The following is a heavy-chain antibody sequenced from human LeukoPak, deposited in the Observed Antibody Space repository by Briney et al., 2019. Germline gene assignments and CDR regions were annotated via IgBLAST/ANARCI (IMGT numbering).Heavy chain of an antibody. Sequence: GGTLRLSCAASGFPFSNYGMSWVRQAPGTGLEWVSSISGSGDITYYPDSVKGRFTVSRDNSKNTLFLEMNSLRVEDTAVYYCAKGRGFRVWDPWDNWGQGTLITVSS. V-gene: IGHV3-23*01. CDR2: ISGSGDIT. CDR3: AKGRGFRVWDPWDN. D-gene: IGHD3-16*01. CDR1: GFPFSNYG. J-gene: IGHJ4*02.